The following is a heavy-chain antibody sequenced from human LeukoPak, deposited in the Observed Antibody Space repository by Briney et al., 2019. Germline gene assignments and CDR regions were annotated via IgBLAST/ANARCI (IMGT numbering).Heavy chain of an antibody. CDR3: AGSSYGDYVFDY. J-gene: IGHJ4*02. V-gene: IGHV1-8*01. CDR1: GYTFTSYD. Sequence: ASVKVSCKTSGYTFTSYDINWVRQATGQGLEWMGWMNPNSGNSGYAQKFQGRVTMTRNTSISTAYMELSSLRSEDTAVYYCAGSSYGDYVFDYWGQGTLVTVSS. D-gene: IGHD4-17*01. CDR2: MNPNSGNS.